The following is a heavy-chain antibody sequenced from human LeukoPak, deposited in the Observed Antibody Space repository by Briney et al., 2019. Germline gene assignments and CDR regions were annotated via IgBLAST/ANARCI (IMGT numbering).Heavy chain of an antibody. D-gene: IGHD2-2*01. CDR3: EKDPSGYQLLWQLDY. Sequence: GGSLRLSCAASGFTFSSYAMSWVRQAPGKGLEWVSAISGSGGSTYYADSVKGRFTISRDNSKNTLYLQMNSLRAEDTAVYYCEKDPSGYQLLWQLDYWGQGTLVTVSS. CDR2: ISGSGGST. CDR1: GFTFSSYA. J-gene: IGHJ4*02. V-gene: IGHV3-23*01.